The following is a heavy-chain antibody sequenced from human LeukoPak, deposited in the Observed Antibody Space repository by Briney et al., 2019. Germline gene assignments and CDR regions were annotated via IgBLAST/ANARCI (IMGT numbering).Heavy chain of an antibody. CDR3: ARAGLELLVSGIDY. CDR2: INHSGST. J-gene: IGHJ4*02. Sequence: TSETLSLTCNVSGGSISNYYWSWIRQPPGKGLEWIGEINHSGSTNYNPSLKSRVTISVDTSKNQFSLKLSSVTAADTAVYYCARAGLELLVSGIDYWRQGTLVTVSS. D-gene: IGHD1-7*01. V-gene: IGHV4-34*01. CDR1: GGSISNYY.